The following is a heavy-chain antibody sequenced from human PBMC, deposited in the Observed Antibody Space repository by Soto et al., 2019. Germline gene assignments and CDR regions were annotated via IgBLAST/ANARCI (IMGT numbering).Heavy chain of an antibody. V-gene: IGHV3-48*02. J-gene: IGHJ6*02. CDR3: ARGLFTMVRGYGYGMDV. CDR2: ISSSSSTI. Sequence: QPGGSLRLSCAASGFTFSSYSMNWVRQAPGKGLEWVSYISSSSSTIYYADSVKGRFTISRDNAKNSLYLQMNSLRDEDTAVYYCARGLFTMVRGYGYGMDVWGQGTTVTVSS. D-gene: IGHD3-10*01. CDR1: GFTFSSYS.